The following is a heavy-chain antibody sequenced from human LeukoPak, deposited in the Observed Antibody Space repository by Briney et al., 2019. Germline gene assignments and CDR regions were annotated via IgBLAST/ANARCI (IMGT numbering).Heavy chain of an antibody. V-gene: IGHV5-51*01. CDR3: ARPANSRYSYVDY. CDR1: GYTFNIYW. J-gene: IGHJ4*02. Sequence: GESLKISCKGSGYTFNIYWIGWVRQMPGKGLEWMGIIYPGDSDTRYSPSFQGQVTISADKSISTAYLQWSSLKASDTAMYYCARPANSRYSYVDYWGQGTLVTVSS. D-gene: IGHD5-18*01. CDR2: IYPGDSDT.